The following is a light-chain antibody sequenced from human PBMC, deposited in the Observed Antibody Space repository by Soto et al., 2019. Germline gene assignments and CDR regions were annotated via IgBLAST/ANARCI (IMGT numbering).Light chain of an antibody. V-gene: IGLV2-8*01. Sequence: QSALTQPPSASGSPGQSVTISCTGTSSDVGHYDYVSWYQQQPGKAPKLMIYEVSKWPSGVPDRFSGSKFGYTASLTVSGLQAEDEADYYCSSYGGSNNLVFGGGTQLTVL. J-gene: IGLJ2*01. CDR3: SSYGGSNNLV. CDR1: SSDVGHYDY. CDR2: EVS.